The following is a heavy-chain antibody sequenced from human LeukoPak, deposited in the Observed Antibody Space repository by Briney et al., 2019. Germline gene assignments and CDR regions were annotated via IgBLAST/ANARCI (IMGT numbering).Heavy chain of an antibody. V-gene: IGHV3-23*01. CDR3: AKEASIAAASTGGIWYFDY. CDR1: GFTFSSYA. CDR2: ISGSGGST. Sequence: GGSLRLSCAASGFTFSSYAMSWVRQAPGKGLEWVSAISGSGGSTYYADSVKGRFTISRDNSKNTLYLQMNSLRAEDTAVYYCAKEASIAAASTGGIWYFDYWGQGTLVTVSS. J-gene: IGHJ4*02. D-gene: IGHD6-13*01.